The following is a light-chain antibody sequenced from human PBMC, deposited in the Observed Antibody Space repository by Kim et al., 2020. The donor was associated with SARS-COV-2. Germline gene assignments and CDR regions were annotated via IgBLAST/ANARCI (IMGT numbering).Light chain of an antibody. V-gene: IGKV3-20*01. J-gene: IGKJ2*01. CDR2: GAS. CDR1: QSVSSSN. CDR3: QQYGNSPYT. Sequence: LSPGERATLSCRASQSVSSSNLAWYQQKPGQAPRVLIYGASSRATGIPDRFSGSGSGTDFTLTISRLEPEDFAVYYCQQYGNSPYTFGQGTKLEI.